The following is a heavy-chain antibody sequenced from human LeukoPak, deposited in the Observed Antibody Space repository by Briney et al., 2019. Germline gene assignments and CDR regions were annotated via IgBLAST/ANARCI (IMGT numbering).Heavy chain of an antibody. Sequence: PGGSLRLSCAASGFTFSSYGMHWVRQAPGKGLEWVAFIRYDGSNKYYADSVKGRFTISRDNSKNTLYLQMNSLRAEDTAVYYCAKDRVYYDFWSGSEYFDYWGQGTLATVSS. D-gene: IGHD3-3*01. CDR1: GFTFSSYG. J-gene: IGHJ4*02. CDR3: AKDRVYYDFWSGSEYFDY. V-gene: IGHV3-30*02. CDR2: IRYDGSNK.